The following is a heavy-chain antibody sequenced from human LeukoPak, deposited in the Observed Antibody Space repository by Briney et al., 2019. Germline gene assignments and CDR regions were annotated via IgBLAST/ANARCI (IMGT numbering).Heavy chain of an antibody. CDR2: IKNDGSST. Sequence: GSLRLSCAASGFTFSSYWMHWVRQAPGKGLVWVSRIKNDGSSTTYADSVKGRFTISRDNAKNTVYLQMNSLRAEDTAVYYCARVFGWFGELHDYWGQGTLVTVSS. V-gene: IGHV3-74*01. D-gene: IGHD3-10*01. CDR3: ARVFGWFGELHDY. CDR1: GFTFSSYW. J-gene: IGHJ4*02.